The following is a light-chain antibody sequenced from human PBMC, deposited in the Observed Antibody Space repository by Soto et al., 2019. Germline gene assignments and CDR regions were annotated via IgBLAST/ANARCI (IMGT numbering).Light chain of an antibody. V-gene: IGLV2-14*01. Sequence: QSALTQPASVSGSPGQSITISCTGTSSDVGGYNYVSWYQQHPGKAPKLMIYDVSNRPSGVSNRFSGSKSGNTASLTISGLQAEDEADYYCSSYPSSSTLLYVSGTGTKLTVL. CDR3: SSYPSSSTLLYV. CDR1: SSDVGGYNY. J-gene: IGLJ1*01. CDR2: DVS.